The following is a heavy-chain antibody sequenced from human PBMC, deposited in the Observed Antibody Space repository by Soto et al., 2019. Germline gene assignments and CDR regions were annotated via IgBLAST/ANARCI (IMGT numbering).Heavy chain of an antibody. Sequence: EVQLMESGGGLVKPGGSLRLSCAASGFTFSDHPMLWVRQAPGEGLEWVSSITGGARYMYYADSVKGRFTISRDNVEKSLYLQMSSLTAEDTAVYYCVREGIGNYGAGFDWGQGTLVTVSS. D-gene: IGHD3-16*01. CDR2: ITGGARYM. V-gene: IGHV3-21*02. CDR1: GFTFSDHP. J-gene: IGHJ4*02. CDR3: VREGIGNYGAGFD.